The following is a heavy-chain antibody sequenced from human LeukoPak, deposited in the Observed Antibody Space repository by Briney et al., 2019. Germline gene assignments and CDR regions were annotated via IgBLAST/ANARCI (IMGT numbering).Heavy chain of an antibody. CDR3: AKGIVGAREYYFDY. D-gene: IGHD1-26*01. Sequence: GGSLRLSCAASGFTFSIYAMSWVRQAPGKGLEWVSAISGSGGSTYYADSVKGRFTISRDNSKNTLYLQMNSLRAEDTAVYYCAKGIVGAREYYFDYWGQGTLVTVSS. V-gene: IGHV3-23*01. J-gene: IGHJ4*02. CDR1: GFTFSIYA. CDR2: ISGSGGST.